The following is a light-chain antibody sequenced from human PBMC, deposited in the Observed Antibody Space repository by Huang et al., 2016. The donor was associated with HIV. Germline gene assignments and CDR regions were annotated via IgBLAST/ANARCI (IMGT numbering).Light chain of an antibody. CDR2: GAS. CDR3: QQYGTSPQT. CDR1: QSVSSSY. V-gene: IGKV3-20*01. Sequence: EIVLTQSPGTLFLSPGERATLSCRANQSVSSSYLAWYQQKPGQAPRLVIHGASSRATGIPDRFSGSGSGTDFTLTISRLEPEDFAVYYCQQYGTSPQTFGQGTKVEIK. J-gene: IGKJ1*01.